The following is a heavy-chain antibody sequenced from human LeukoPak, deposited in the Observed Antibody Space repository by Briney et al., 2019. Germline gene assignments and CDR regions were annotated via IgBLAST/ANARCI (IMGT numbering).Heavy chain of an antibody. V-gene: IGHV3-21*01. J-gene: IGHJ4*02. CDR1: GFTFSSYS. D-gene: IGHD6-19*01. Sequence: GGTLRLSCAASGFTFSSYSMNWVRQAPGKGLEWVSSISSSSSYIYCADSVKGRFTISRDNAKNSLYLQMNSLRAEDTAVYYCARDDLAVAGMGLDWGQGTLVTVSS. CDR2: ISSSSSYI. CDR3: ARDDLAVAGMGLD.